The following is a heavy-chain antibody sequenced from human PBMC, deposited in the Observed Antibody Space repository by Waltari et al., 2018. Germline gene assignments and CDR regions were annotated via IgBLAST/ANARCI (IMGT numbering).Heavy chain of an antibody. J-gene: IGHJ4*02. Sequence: QVQLVQSGAEVKKPGASVKVSCKASGYTFTGYYMHWVRQAPGQGLEWMGWINPNRGGTKYEQKFQGRVTMTRETSSSTAYMELSRLRFDDTAVYYCAREGVIALPDYWGQGTLVTVSS. CDR1: GYTFTGYY. V-gene: IGHV1-2*02. D-gene: IGHD2-21*01. CDR2: INPNRGGT. CDR3: AREGVIALPDY.